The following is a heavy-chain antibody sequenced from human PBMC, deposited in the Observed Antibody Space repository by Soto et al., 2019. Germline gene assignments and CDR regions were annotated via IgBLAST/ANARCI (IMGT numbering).Heavy chain of an antibody. CDR1: GGSISSYR. V-gene: IGHV4-4*07. Sequence: SETLSLTCTVSGGSISSYRWSWIRQPAGKGLEWIGRLNSYGNTHYNPSLKSRVTVSVDTSRNQFFLTLRSVTAADSAVYHCGRESGETWDYEASWGQGTPVTVSS. CDR3: GRESGETWDYEAS. CDR2: LNSYGNT. J-gene: IGHJ5*02. D-gene: IGHD1-7*01.